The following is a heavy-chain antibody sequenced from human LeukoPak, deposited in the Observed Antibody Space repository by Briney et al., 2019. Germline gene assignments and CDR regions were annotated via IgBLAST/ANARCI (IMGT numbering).Heavy chain of an antibody. CDR3: ARMGSVTTYFDY. Sequence: GASVKVSCKASGYTFTSYYMHWVRQAPGQGLEWMGIINPSGGSTSYAQKFQGRVTMTRDTSTSTVYMELSSLRSDDTAVYYCARMGSVTTYFDYWGQGALVTVSS. V-gene: IGHV1-46*01. CDR2: INPSGGST. J-gene: IGHJ4*02. CDR1: GYTFTSYY. D-gene: IGHD4-17*01.